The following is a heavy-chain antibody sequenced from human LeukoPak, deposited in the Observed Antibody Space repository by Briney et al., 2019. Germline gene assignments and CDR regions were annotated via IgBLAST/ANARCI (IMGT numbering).Heavy chain of an antibody. CDR3: VREARAGNWFDP. V-gene: IGHV1-2*02. Sequence: ASVKVSCKASGYTFTTYCIHWVRQAPVQGLEWMGWINPDSGGTNYAQKFQGRVTMTRDTSISTVYMDLSMLSSDDTAIYYCVREARAGNWFDPWGQGTLVIVSS. CDR2: INPDSGGT. CDR1: GYTFTTYC. J-gene: IGHJ5*02.